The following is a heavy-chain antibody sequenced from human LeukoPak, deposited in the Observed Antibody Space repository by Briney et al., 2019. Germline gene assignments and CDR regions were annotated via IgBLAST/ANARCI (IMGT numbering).Heavy chain of an antibody. V-gene: IGHV3-23*01. CDR3: AKGVGPSAPNGRVFDS. J-gene: IGHJ4*02. Sequence: GGSLRLSCAASGFTFNDHAMAWVRQAPGRGPECVSMTTNTGGNTHYSDSVKGRFTISRDNSKSTLYLQMNSLTAEDTAVYHCAKGVGPSAPNGRVFDSWGQGTLVTVSS. D-gene: IGHD2-2*01. CDR2: TTNTGGNT. CDR1: GFTFNDHA.